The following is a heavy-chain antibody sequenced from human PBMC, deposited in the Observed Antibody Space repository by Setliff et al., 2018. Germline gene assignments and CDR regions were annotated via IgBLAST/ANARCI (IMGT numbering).Heavy chain of an antibody. J-gene: IGHJ4*02. CDR3: AREPWYYNFWSGYTRDYFDY. D-gene: IGHD3-3*01. CDR1: GGSFSGYY. V-gene: IGHV4-34*01. Sequence: ASETLSLTCAVYGGSFSGYYWSWIRQPPGKGLEWIGEINHSGSTNYNPSLKSRVTISVDTSKNQFSLKLSSVTAADTAMYYCAREPWYYNFWSGYTRDYFDYWGQGTLVTSPQ. CDR2: INHSGST.